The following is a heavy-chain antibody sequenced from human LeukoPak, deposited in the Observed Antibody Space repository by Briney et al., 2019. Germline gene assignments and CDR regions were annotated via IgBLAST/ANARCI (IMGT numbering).Heavy chain of an antibody. CDR3: ARDSVAYYDFWSGYYTSYNWFDP. Sequence: GGSLRLSCAVSGFTFSSSAMTWVRQAPGKGLEWVSVISGGGGSTYYADSVKGRFTISRDNAKNSLYLQMNSLRDEDTAVYYCARDSVAYYDFWSGYYTSYNWFDPWGQGTLVTVSS. CDR1: GFTFSSSA. D-gene: IGHD3-3*01. J-gene: IGHJ5*02. V-gene: IGHV3-23*01. CDR2: ISGGGGST.